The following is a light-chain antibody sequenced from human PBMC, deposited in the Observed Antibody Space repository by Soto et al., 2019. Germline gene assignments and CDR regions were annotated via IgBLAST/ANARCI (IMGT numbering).Light chain of an antibody. V-gene: IGKV3-15*01. CDR3: QQYNKWPLT. Sequence: EIVMTQSPATLSVSPGERATLSCRASQSVAGNLAWYQQNPGQAPRLLTRATGIPTRFSGGGSGTEFTLTISSLQSEDFVIYYCQQYNKWPLTFGGGTKVEIK. J-gene: IGKJ4*01. CDR1: QSVAGN.